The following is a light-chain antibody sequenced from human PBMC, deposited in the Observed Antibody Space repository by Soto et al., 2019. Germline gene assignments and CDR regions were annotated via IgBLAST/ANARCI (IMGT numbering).Light chain of an antibody. J-gene: IGKJ4*01. CDR3: QQLRMYPST. V-gene: IGKV1-9*01. Sequence: IQLNQYPSSLSASVGDRVTITCRASQDIAIYLAWYQQKPGEAPKLLIYAASTLYGGVPSRFSGSGSGTDFALTITSLQAGDFATYYCQQLRMYPSTFGGGTKVDIK. CDR2: AAS. CDR1: QDIAIY.